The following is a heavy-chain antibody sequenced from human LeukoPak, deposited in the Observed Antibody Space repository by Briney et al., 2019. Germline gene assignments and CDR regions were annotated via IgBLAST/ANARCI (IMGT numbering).Heavy chain of an antibody. D-gene: IGHD5-18*01. V-gene: IGHV3-21*06. J-gene: IGHJ4*02. CDR3: ARERDTSMVALDS. Sequence: KPGGSLRLSCAASGFTFSSHSLNWVRQAPGKGLEWVSCITSNTYTYYADSVRGRFTISRDNSQNSVYLVMNSLRAEDTAVYYCARERDTSMVALDSWGQGTLVTVSS. CDR2: ITSNTYT. CDR1: GFTFSSHS.